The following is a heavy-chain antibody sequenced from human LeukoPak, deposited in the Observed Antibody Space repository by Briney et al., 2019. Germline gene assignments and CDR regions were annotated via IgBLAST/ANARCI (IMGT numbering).Heavy chain of an antibody. CDR1: GFTFSSYA. D-gene: IGHD4-17*01. CDR2: ISSNGGST. Sequence: GGFLRLSCAASGFTFSSYAMHWVRQAPGKGLEYVSAISSNGGSTCYANSVKGRFTISRDNSKNTLYLQMGSLRAEDMAVYYCARTSYGDYDYYMDVWGKGTTVTVSS. V-gene: IGHV3-64*01. J-gene: IGHJ6*03. CDR3: ARTSYGDYDYYMDV.